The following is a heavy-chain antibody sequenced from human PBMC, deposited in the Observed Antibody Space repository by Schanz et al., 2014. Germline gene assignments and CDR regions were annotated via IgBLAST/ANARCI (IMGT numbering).Heavy chain of an antibody. J-gene: IGHJ3*02. CDR3: ARDRWDWNNAFDI. Sequence: VQLVESGGGVVQPGGSLRLSCAASGFSFRDYGMHWVRQAPGKGLEWVSGISWNGGFIAYGDAVKGRFTISRDNAKNSLFLQMSSLRAEDTALYYCARDRWDWNNAFDIWGQGTMVTVSS. D-gene: IGHD1-1*01. V-gene: IGHV3-9*01. CDR1: GFSFRDYG. CDR2: ISWNGGFI.